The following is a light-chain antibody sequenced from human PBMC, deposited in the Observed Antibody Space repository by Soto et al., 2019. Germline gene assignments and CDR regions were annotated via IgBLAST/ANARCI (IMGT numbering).Light chain of an antibody. CDR2: GNS. CDR1: SSNIGAGYD. J-gene: IGLJ2*01. V-gene: IGLV1-40*01. Sequence: QSVLTQPTSVSGAPGQRVTISSTGSSSNIGAGYDVHWYQQLPGTAPKLLIYGNSNRPSGVPDRFSGSKSGTSASLAITGLQAEDEADYYCQSYDSSLSGSVVFGGGTKLTVL. CDR3: QSYDSSLSGSVV.